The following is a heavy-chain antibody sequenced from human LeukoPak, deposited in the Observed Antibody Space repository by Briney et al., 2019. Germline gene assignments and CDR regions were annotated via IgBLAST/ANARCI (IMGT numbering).Heavy chain of an antibody. D-gene: IGHD3-16*01. CDR3: ARGRRTYDYVWGSYAREYYFDY. J-gene: IGHJ4*02. Sequence: SETLSLTCAVYGGFFSGYYWSWIRQPPGKGLEWIGEINHSGSTNYNPSLKSRVTISVDTSKNQFSLKLSSVTAADTAVYYCARGRRTYDYVWGSYAREYYFDYWGQGTLVTVSS. V-gene: IGHV4-34*01. CDR1: GGFFSGYY. CDR2: INHSGST.